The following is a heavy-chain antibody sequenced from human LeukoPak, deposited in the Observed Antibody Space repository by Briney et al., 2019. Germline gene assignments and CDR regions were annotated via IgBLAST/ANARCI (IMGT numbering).Heavy chain of an antibody. CDR1: GYTFSSYA. CDR3: ARGVRVPAAIGY. V-gene: IGHV1-8*02. J-gene: IGHJ4*02. D-gene: IGHD2-2*01. CDR2: MNSNSGNT. Sequence: ASVKVSCKASGYTFSSYAISWVRQAPGQGLEWMGWMNSNSGNTGYAQKFQGRVTMTRNTSISTAYMELSSLRSEDTAVYYCARGVRVPAAIGYWGQGTLVTVSS.